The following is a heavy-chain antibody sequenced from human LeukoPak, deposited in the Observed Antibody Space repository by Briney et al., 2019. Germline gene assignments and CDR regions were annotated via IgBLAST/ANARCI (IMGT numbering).Heavy chain of an antibody. CDR1: GGTFSSYA. D-gene: IGHD3-22*01. Sequence: SVKVSCKASGGTFSSYAISWVRQAPGQGLEWMGGVIPIFGTANYAQKFQGRVTITADESTSTAYMELSSLRSEDTAVYYCARVGHYYDSSGYYPDAFDIWGQGTMVTVSS. V-gene: IGHV1-69*13. CDR3: ARVGHYYDSSGYYPDAFDI. J-gene: IGHJ3*02. CDR2: VIPIFGTA.